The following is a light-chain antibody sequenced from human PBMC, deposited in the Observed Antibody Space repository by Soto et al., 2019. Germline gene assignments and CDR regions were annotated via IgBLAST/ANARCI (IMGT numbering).Light chain of an antibody. CDR3: QAWDSSKPVV. J-gene: IGLJ2*01. CDR2: QDS. CDR1: KLGDKY. Sequence: SYELTQPPSVSVSPGQTASITCSGDKLGDKYACWYQQKPGQSPVLVIYQDSKRPSGIPERFSGSKSGNTATLTISGTQAMDEADYYCQAWDSSKPVVFGGGTKLTVL. V-gene: IGLV3-1*01.